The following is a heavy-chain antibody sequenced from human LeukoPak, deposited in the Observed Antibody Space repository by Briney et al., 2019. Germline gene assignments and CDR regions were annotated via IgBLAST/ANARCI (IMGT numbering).Heavy chain of an antibody. D-gene: IGHD6-19*01. CDR1: GFTFSSYA. V-gene: IGHV3-23*01. J-gene: IGHJ5*02. Sequence: GGSLRLSCAASGFTFSSYAMSWVRQAPGKGLEWVSSINGDGVQYAYSVLGRFAISRDNSKNTLYLQMNSLRAEDTAVYYCARLNPPGYQAVAGALSPWGQGTLVTVSS. CDR3: ARLNPPGYQAVAGALSP. CDR2: INGDGV.